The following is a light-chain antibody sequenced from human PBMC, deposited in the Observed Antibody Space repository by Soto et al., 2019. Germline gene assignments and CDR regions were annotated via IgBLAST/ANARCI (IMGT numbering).Light chain of an antibody. Sequence: QSVLTQPASVSGSPGQSITISCTGTSSDIAAYHYISWYQQHPNKAPKLIIYDVGVRPSGVSDRFSGSKSDNTASLTISGLQAEDEADYYCSSYTTSSTLIFGGGTKLTVL. CDR3: SSYTTSSTLI. J-gene: IGLJ2*01. CDR1: SSDIAAYHY. V-gene: IGLV2-14*03. CDR2: DVG.